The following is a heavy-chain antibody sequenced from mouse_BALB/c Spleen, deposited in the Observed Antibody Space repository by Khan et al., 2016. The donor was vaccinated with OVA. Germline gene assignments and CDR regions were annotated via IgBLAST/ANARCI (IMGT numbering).Heavy chain of an antibody. CDR3: ARMARTIN. CDR1: GLTFSSYG. Sequence: DVQLVESGGGLVQPGGSLKLSCAASGLTFSSYGMSWVRQTPDKRLELVATINSTGGSTYYPDSVKGRFTISRDNAKNTLYLQMSRRKSEDTAMYYCARMARTINWGQGTTLTVSS. J-gene: IGHJ2*01. V-gene: IGHV5-6-3*01. CDR2: INSTGGST.